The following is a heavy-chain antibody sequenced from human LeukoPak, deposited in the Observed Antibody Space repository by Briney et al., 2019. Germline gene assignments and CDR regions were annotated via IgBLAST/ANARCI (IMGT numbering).Heavy chain of an antibody. CDR3: ARAKTYYDFWSGPNWFDP. J-gene: IGHJ5*02. CDR1: GFTVSSNY. V-gene: IGHV3-53*01. Sequence: PGGSLRLSCAASGFTVSSNYMSWVRQAPGKGLEWVSVIYSGGSTYYADSVKGRFTISRDNSKNTLYLQMNSLRAEDTAVYYCARAKTYYDFWSGPNWFDPWGQGTLVTVSS. CDR2: IYSGGST. D-gene: IGHD3-3*01.